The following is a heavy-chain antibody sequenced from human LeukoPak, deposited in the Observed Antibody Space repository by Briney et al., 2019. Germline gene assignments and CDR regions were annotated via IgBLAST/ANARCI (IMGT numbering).Heavy chain of an antibody. CDR2: IQYDGGNK. J-gene: IGHJ4*02. CDR1: GFTFSSYW. D-gene: IGHD3-16*02. CDR3: AKDPQVMITFGGIIAEDY. Sequence: GGSLRLSCAASGFTFSSYWMHWVRQAPGKGLEWVAFIQYDGGNKYYADSVKGRFTISRDNSKNTLYLQMNSLRADDTAVYYCAKDPQVMITFGGIIAEDYWGQGTLVTVSS. V-gene: IGHV3-30*02.